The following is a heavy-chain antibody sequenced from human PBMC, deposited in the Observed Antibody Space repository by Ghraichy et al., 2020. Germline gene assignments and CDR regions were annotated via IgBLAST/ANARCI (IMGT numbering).Heavy chain of an antibody. V-gene: IGHV6-1*01. D-gene: IGHD2-2*01. Sequence: SQTLSLTCAISGDTVTRNTAAWNWLRPSPSRGLEWLGTTYYRSKWYNDYAVSVKSLITINPDTSKNQFSLHLNSVTPEDTAVYYCASMSTSRAFDIWGQGTMVTGSS. CDR2: TYYRSKWYN. CDR3: ASMSTSRAFDI. J-gene: IGHJ3*02. CDR1: GDTVTRNTAA.